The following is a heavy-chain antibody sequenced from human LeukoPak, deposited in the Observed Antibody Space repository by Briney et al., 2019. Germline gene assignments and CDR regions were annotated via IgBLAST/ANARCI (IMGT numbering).Heavy chain of an antibody. V-gene: IGHV1-2*06. Sequence: ASVKVSCXASGYTFTDYYMHWVRQAPGQGLEWMGRINPNSGGTNYAQKFQGRVTMTRDTSISTAYMELSRLRSDDTAVYYCARHVDCRSTSCSYYYYYMDVWGKGTTVTVSS. CDR2: INPNSGGT. CDR1: GYTFTDYY. CDR3: ARHVDCRSTSCSYYYYYMDV. D-gene: IGHD2-2*01. J-gene: IGHJ6*03.